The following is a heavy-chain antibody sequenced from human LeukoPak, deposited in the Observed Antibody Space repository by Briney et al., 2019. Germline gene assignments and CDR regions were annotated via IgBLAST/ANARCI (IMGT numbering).Heavy chain of an antibody. CDR3: AKKAHYDAYAKYFDY. CDR2: ISSSGSTI. Sequence: PGGSLRLSCAASGFTFSSYWMSWVRQAPGKGLEWVSYISSSGSTIYYADSVKGRFTISRDNSNNMLYLQMNSLRAEDTAVYYCAKKAHYDAYAKYFDYWGQGTLVTVSS. D-gene: IGHD4-17*01. J-gene: IGHJ4*02. CDR1: GFTFSSYW. V-gene: IGHV3-23*01.